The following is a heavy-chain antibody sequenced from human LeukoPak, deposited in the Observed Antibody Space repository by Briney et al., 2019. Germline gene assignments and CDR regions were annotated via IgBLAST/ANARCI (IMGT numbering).Heavy chain of an antibody. Sequence: PGGSLRLSCTASGFTVSSNYMSWVRQAPGKGLEWVSLINSGGYTYYADSVKGRFTISRDNSNNTLSLQMNSLRAEDTAVYYCSTLPATAIRARDYWGQGTLVTVSS. V-gene: IGHV3-53*01. CDR3: STLPATAIRARDY. D-gene: IGHD2-2*02. J-gene: IGHJ4*02. CDR2: INSGGYT. CDR1: GFTVSSNY.